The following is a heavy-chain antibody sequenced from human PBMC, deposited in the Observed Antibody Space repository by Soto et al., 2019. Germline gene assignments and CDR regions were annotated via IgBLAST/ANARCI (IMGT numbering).Heavy chain of an antibody. CDR2: ISSSSSYI. CDR1: GFTFSSYS. V-gene: IGHV3-21*01. CDR3: ASGIAARPKWFDP. Sequence: GSLRLSCAASGFTFSSYSMNWVRQAPVKGLEWVSYISSSSSYIYYADSVKGRFTISRDNAKNSLYLQMSSLTAEDTAVYYCASGIAARPKWFDPWGQGTLVTICS. D-gene: IGHD6-6*01. J-gene: IGHJ5*02.